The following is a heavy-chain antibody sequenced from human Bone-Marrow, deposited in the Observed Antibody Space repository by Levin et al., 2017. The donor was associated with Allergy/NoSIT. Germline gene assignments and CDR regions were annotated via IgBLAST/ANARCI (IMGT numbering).Heavy chain of an antibody. CDR1: GFTFSDYS. Sequence: PGGSLRLSCAASGFTFSDYSMTWVRQAPGQGLEWVSFIRNWDGNVFYADSVKGRCTISRDNAKNALYLQMNSLRAEDTAVYYCARENGFCSGSACYPGAFDIWGQGTKVTVSS. V-gene: IGHV3-21*01. CDR3: ARENGFCSGSACYPGAFDI. CDR2: IRNWDGNV. D-gene: IGHD2-8*02. J-gene: IGHJ3*02.